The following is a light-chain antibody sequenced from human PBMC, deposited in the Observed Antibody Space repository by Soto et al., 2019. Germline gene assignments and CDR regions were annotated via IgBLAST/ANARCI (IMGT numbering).Light chain of an antibody. V-gene: IGKV4-1*01. CDR2: WAS. Sequence: DIVMTQSPDSLAASLGERATINCKSSQSVLYSSNNKNYLAWYQQKSGQPPKLLIYWASTRESGVPDRFSGSGSGTDFTLTISSLQAEDVAVYYCQQYFSTPQTFGQGTKVEIK. CDR1: QSVLYSSNNKNY. J-gene: IGKJ1*01. CDR3: QQYFSTPQT.